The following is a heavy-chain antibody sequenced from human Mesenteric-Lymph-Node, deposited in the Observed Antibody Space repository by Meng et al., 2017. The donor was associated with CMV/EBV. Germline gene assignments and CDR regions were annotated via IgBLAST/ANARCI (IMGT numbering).Heavy chain of an antibody. Sequence: GGSLRLSCAASGFTFSSYSMNWVRQAPGKGLEWVSSISSSSSYIYYADSVKGRFTISRDNAKNSLYLQMNSLRAEDTAVYYCARELSSTRAGYYYYYGMDVWGQGMQVTVSS. CDR3: ARELSSTRAGYYYYYGMDV. CDR2: ISSSSSYI. CDR1: GFTFSSYS. J-gene: IGHJ6*02. D-gene: IGHD2-2*01. V-gene: IGHV3-21*01.